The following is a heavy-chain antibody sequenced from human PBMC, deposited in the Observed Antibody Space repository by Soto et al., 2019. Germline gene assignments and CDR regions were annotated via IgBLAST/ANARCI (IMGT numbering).Heavy chain of an antibody. CDR2: INSDGSST. Sequence: GGSLRLSCAASGFTFSSYWMHWVRQAPGKGLVWVSRINSDGSSTSYADSVKGRFTISRDNAKNTLYLQMNSLRAEDTAVYYCARGHSSGIAVAGWPAFDIWGQGTMVTVSS. CDR1: GFTFSSYW. J-gene: IGHJ3*02. CDR3: ARGHSSGIAVAGWPAFDI. V-gene: IGHV3-74*01. D-gene: IGHD6-19*01.